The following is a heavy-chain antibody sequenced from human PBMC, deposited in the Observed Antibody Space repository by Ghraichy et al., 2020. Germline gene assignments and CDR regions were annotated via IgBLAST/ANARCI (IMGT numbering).Heavy chain of an antibody. CDR1: GYTFTSYD. CDR2: MNPNSGNT. V-gene: IGHV1-8*01. J-gene: IGHJ6*02. CDR3: ARGDDYGDVWGYYYYYGMDV. D-gene: IGHD4-17*01. Sequence: ASVKVSCKASGYTFTSYDINWVRQATGQGLEWMGWMNPNSGNTGYAQKFQGRVTMTRNTSISTAYMELSSLRSEDTAVYYCARGDDYGDVWGYYYYYGMDVWGQGTTVTVSS.